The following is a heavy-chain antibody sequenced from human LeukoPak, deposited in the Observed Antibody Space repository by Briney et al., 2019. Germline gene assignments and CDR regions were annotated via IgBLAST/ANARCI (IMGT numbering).Heavy chain of an antibody. Sequence: GGSLRLSCSASGFTFSTYAMHWVRQAPGQGLEYVSGISSNGGTTYYADSVKGRFTISRDNSKNTLFLQMSSLRAEDTAVYYSVQDRDWGAFHIWGQGTMVTVSS. CDR1: GFTFSTYA. D-gene: IGHD7-27*01. CDR3: VQDRDWGAFHI. J-gene: IGHJ3*02. CDR2: ISSNGGTT. V-gene: IGHV3-64D*06.